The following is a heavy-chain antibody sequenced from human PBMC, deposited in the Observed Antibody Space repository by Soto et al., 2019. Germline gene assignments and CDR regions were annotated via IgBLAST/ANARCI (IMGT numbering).Heavy chain of an antibody. CDR1: GYTFTSYA. CDR3: AREFTDFWSGYLYFQH. CDR2: INAGNGNT. Sequence: ASVKVSCKASGYTFTSYAMHWVRQAPGQRLEWMGWINAGNGNTKYSQKFQGRVTITRDTSASTAYMELSSLRSEDTAVYYCAREFTDFWSGYLYFQHWGQGTLVTVSS. J-gene: IGHJ1*01. D-gene: IGHD3-3*01. V-gene: IGHV1-3*01.